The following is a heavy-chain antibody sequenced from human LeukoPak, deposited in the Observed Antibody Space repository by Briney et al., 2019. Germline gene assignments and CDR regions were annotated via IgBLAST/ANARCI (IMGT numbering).Heavy chain of an antibody. CDR1: GFTVSSNY. V-gene: IGHV3-53*01. J-gene: IGHJ3*02. Sequence: HAGGSLRLSCAASGFTVSSNYMSWVRQAPGKGLEWVSVIYSGGSTYYADSVKGRFTISRDNAKNSLYLQMNSLRAEDTAVYYCARIRMEYCGSDCSAGAFDIWGQGTMVTVSS. CDR2: IYSGGST. D-gene: IGHD2-21*02. CDR3: ARIRMEYCGSDCSAGAFDI.